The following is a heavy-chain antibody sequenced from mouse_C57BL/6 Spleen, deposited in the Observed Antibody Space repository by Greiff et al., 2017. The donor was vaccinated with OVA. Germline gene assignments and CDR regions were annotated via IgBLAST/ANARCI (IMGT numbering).Heavy chain of an antibody. CDR2: IDPENGDT. Sequence: EVQLQQSGAELVRPGASVKLSCTASGFNIKDDYMHWVKQRPEQGLEWIGWIDPENGDTEYASKFQGKATITADTSSNTAYLQLSSLTSEDTAVYYCTFYYEWYFDVWGTGTTVTVSS. CDR1: GFNIKDDY. J-gene: IGHJ1*03. V-gene: IGHV14-4*01. CDR3: TFYYEWYFDV. D-gene: IGHD1-1*01.